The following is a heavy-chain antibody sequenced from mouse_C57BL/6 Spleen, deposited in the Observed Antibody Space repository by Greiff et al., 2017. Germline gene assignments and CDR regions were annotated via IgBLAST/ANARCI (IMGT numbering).Heavy chain of an antibody. CDR3: ARSGNYGNLFAY. J-gene: IGHJ3*01. CDR1: GYTFTSYW. CDR2: IYPGSGST. Sequence: QVQLQQPGAELVKPGASVKMSCKASGYTFTSYWITWVKQRPGQGLEWIGDIYPGSGSTNYNEKFKGKATLTVDTSSSTAYMQLSSLTSEDSAVYYCARSGNYGNLFAYWGQGTLVTVSA. D-gene: IGHD2-1*01. V-gene: IGHV1-55*01.